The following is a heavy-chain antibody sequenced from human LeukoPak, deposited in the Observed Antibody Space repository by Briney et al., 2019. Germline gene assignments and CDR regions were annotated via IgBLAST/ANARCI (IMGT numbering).Heavy chain of an antibody. J-gene: IGHJ4*02. CDR2: INPNSGGT. V-gene: IGHV1-2*04. CDR3: ARETGRGYGSGSYYDY. CDR1: GYTFTGYY. D-gene: IGHD3-10*01. Sequence: ASLRVSSTASGYTFTGYYMHWVRQAPGQGLERMGWINPNSGGTNYAQKFQGWVTMTRDTSISTAYMELSRLRSDDTAVYYCARETGRGYGSGSYYDYWGQGTLVTVSS.